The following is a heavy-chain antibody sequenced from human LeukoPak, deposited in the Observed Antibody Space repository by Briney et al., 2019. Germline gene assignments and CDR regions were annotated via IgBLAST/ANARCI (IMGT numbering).Heavy chain of an antibody. CDR2: ISGSGGST. V-gene: IGHV3-23*01. Sequence: GGPLRLPCAASGFTLSSYAMRGVRQAPGKGLVWVSAISGSGGSTCYADSVKGRFTISRDNSKNTLYLQMNSLRAEDTAVYYCAKDYSRGPRLYYFDYWGQGTLVTVSS. D-gene: IGHD6-25*01. CDR1: GFTLSSYA. J-gene: IGHJ4*02. CDR3: AKDYSRGPRLYYFDY.